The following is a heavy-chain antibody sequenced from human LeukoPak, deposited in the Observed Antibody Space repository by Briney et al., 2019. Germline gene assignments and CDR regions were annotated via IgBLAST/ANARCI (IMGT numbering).Heavy chain of an antibody. Sequence: SETLSLTCNVSGGSISSYYWSWLRQPPGKGLEWIGYIFSSGSTAYNPSLKSRVTMLVDTFENQFSLNLISVTASDKAVYYCARDGLQQFGLHYFDYWGQGTLVTVSS. V-gene: IGHV4-59*13. J-gene: IGHJ4*02. D-gene: IGHD5-24*01. CDR2: IFSSGST. CDR3: ARDGLQQFGLHYFDY. CDR1: GGSISSYY.